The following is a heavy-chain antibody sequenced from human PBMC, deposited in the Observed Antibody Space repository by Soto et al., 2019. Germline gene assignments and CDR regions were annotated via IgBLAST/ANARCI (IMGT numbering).Heavy chain of an antibody. Sequence: SETLSLTCTVSSGSISGYYWSWIRQPPGKGLEWIGYIYDYGSTNYNPSLKSRVTISVDTSKKQFSLNLSSVTAADTAVYYCGAKLRYGGRYDAGGKGTRVPVS. D-gene: IGHD3-16*01. J-gene: IGHJ5*02. CDR1: SGSISGYY. CDR3: GAKLRYGGRYDA. V-gene: IGHV4-59*03. CDR2: IYDYGST.